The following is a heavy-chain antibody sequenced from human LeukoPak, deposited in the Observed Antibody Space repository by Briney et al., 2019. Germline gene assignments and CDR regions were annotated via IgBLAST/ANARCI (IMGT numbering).Heavy chain of an antibody. Sequence: GGSLRLSCAASGFTFSSYGMHWVRQAPGKGLEWVAFIRYDGSNKYYADSVKGRFTISRDNSKNTLYLQMNSLRAEDTAVYYCAKGHLMVRGVIITDFDYWGQGTLVTVSS. D-gene: IGHD3-10*01. CDR2: IRYDGSNK. V-gene: IGHV3-30*02. J-gene: IGHJ4*02. CDR1: GFTFSSYG. CDR3: AKGHLMVRGVIITDFDY.